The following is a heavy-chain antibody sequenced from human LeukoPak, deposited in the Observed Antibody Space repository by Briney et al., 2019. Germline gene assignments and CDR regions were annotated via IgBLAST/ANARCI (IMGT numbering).Heavy chain of an antibody. CDR1: GFTFDDYG. J-gene: IGHJ1*01. CDR3: ARGPTRYYYDSSGYYYSEYFQH. Sequence: GGSLRLSCAASGFTFDDYGMSWVGQAPGKGLEWVSGINWNGGSTGYADSVKGRFTISRDNAKNSLYLQMNSLRAEDTALYYCARGPTRYYYDSSGYYYSEYFQHWGQGTLVTVSS. CDR2: INWNGGST. D-gene: IGHD3-22*01. V-gene: IGHV3-20*04.